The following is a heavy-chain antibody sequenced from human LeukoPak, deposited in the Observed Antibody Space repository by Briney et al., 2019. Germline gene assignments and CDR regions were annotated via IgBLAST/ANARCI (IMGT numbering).Heavy chain of an antibody. CDR1: GGSISGYY. D-gene: IGHD6-13*01. J-gene: IGHJ4*02. V-gene: IGHV4-59*08. CDR3: ATHGSSYSFDC. CDR2: ITYSGST. Sequence: SETLSLTCTVSGGSISGYYWSWIRQPPGKGLEWIDYITYSGSTNYNPSLKSRVTMSVDTSKNQFSLRLSSVTAADTAVYYCATHGSSYSFDCWGEGILVTVSS.